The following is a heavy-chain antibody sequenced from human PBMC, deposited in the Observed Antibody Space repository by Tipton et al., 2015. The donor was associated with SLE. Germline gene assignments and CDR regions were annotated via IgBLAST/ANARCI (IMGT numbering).Heavy chain of an antibody. J-gene: IGHJ4*02. CDR3: ARAGGQWLVLG. CDR2: IYYSGST. V-gene: IGHV4-61*01. Sequence: TLSLTCTVSGGSVSSGSYYWSWLRQPPGKGLEWIGYIYYSGSTNYNPSLKSRVTISVDTSKNQFSLKLSSVTAADTALYYCARAGGQWLVLGWGQGTLVTVSS. CDR1: GGSVSSGSYY. D-gene: IGHD6-19*01.